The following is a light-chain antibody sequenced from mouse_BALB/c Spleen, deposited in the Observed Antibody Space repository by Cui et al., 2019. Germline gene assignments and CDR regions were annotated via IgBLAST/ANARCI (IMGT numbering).Light chain of an antibody. Sequence: QIVLTQSPALMSPSPGETVTMTCSASSSVSYMYWYQQKPRSSPKPWIYLTSNLASGVPARFSGSGSGTSYSLTISSMEAEDAATYYCQQWSSNPLTFGAGTKLELK. CDR3: QQWSSNPLT. J-gene: IGKJ5*01. V-gene: IGKV4-68*01. CDR2: LTS. CDR1: SSVSY.